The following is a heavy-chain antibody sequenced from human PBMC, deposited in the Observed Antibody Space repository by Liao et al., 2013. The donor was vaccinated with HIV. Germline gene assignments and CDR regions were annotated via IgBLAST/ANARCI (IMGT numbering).Heavy chain of an antibody. CDR1: GGSISTSSYY. V-gene: IGHV4-39*07. CDR3: ARAAGGYCSGGTCYRYYFDY. CDR2: ISYSGTT. Sequence: QLQLQESGPGLVKPSETLSLTCTVSGGSISTSSYYWGWIRQPPGKGLECIGYISYSGTTYYNPSLRSRVTISVDTSKNQFSLKLSSVTAADTAVYYCARAAGGYCSGGTCYRYYFDYWGQGTLVTVSS. J-gene: IGHJ4*02. D-gene: IGHD2-15*01.